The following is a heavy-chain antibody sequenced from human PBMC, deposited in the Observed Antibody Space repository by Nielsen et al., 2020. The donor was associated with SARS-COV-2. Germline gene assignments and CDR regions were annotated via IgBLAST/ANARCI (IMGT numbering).Heavy chain of an antibody. J-gene: IGHJ6*02. CDR3: ARSIVDYGDWGNYFFGMDV. D-gene: IGHD4-17*01. CDR1: GFTFSSYS. Sequence: GSLRLSCAASGFTFSSYSMNWVRQAPGKGLEWIGSIYYSGSTYYNPSLKSRVTISVDTSKNQFSLKLSSVTAADTAVYYCARSIVDYGDWGNYFFGMDVWGQGTTVTVSS. CDR2: IYYSGST. V-gene: IGHV4-39*07.